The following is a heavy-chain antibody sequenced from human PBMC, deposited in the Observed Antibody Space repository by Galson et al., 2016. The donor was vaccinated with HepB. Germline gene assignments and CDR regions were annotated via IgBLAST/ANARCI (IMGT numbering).Heavy chain of an antibody. D-gene: IGHD1-26*01. Sequence: SLRLSCAASGSTFSNYGMTWVRQAPGKGLEVVSSISRSGDSTDYADSVKGRFTISRDNSKNTLSLQMSSLTADDTAIYYCVQGSTAPAVWGKGTTVTVSS. V-gene: IGHV3-23*01. CDR3: VQGSTAPAV. J-gene: IGHJ6*04. CDR2: ISRSGDST. CDR1: GSTFSNYG.